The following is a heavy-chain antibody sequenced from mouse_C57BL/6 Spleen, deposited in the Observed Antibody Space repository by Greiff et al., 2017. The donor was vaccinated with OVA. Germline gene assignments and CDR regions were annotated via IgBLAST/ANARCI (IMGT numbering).Heavy chain of an antibody. D-gene: IGHD1-1*01. CDR2: ISYDGSN. Sequence: VQLKESGPGLVKPSQSLSLTCSVTGYSITSGYYWNWLRQFPGNKLEWMGYISYDGSNNYNPSLKNRISITRDTSKNQFFLKLNSVTTEDTATYYCARDLYYGPYLDYWGQGTTLTVSS. V-gene: IGHV3-6*01. J-gene: IGHJ2*01. CDR3: ARDLYYGPYLDY. CDR1: GYSITSGYY.